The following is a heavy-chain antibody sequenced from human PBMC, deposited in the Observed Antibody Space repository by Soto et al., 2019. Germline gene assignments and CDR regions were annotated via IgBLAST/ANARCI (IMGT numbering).Heavy chain of an antibody. D-gene: IGHD1-26*01. CDR2: IYHSGTI. J-gene: IGHJ2*01. V-gene: IGHV4-30-2*06. CDR1: GASISSGGYA. CDR3: ARGFDGTYYYYWHFDV. Sequence: QPQLQESGSGLVKPSQTLSLTCAVSGASISSGGYAWTWIRQSPGRGLEWIGHIYHSGTINYNPSLKSRVNISVARSQNHFSLRLTSLTAADSAVYYCARGFDGTYYYYWHFDVWGRGARVTVSS.